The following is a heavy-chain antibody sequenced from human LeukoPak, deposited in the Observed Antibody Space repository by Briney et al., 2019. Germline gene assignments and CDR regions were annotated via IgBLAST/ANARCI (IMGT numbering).Heavy chain of an antibody. J-gene: IGHJ3*02. CDR1: GFTFDDYA. CDR3: AKALGQIVGAFDI. D-gene: IGHD1-26*01. CDR2: ISWNSGSI. Sequence: PGRSLRLSCAASGFTFDDYAMHWVRHAPGKGLEWVSGISWNSGSIGYADSVKGRFTISRDSAKNSLYLQMNSLRAEDMALYYCAKALGQIVGAFDIWGQGTMVTVSS. V-gene: IGHV3-9*03.